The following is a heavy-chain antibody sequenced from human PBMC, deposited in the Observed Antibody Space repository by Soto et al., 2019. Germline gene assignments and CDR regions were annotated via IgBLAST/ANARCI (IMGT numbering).Heavy chain of an antibody. CDR1: GFPFAPST. D-gene: IGHD2-21*02. CDR3: AKRDVPHSTSNAYFYDH. Sequence: GSLRLSCGVSGFPFAPSTMSWVRQAPGKGLEWVSTISVSVGSTYSADSVQGRFTVSSDISDNTLFLRMTSLTADDTAVYFCAKRDVPHSTSNAYFYDHWGRGVLVTVSS. J-gene: IGHJ4*02. V-gene: IGHV3-23*01. CDR2: ISVSVGST.